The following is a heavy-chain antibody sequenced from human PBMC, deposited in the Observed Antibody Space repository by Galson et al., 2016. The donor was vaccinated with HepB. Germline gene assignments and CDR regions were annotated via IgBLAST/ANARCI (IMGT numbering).Heavy chain of an antibody. V-gene: IGHV1-69*13. CDR2: IIPIFGTA. CDR1: GGMFSSTG. CDR3: AKLVVGGTTHAGDDY. Sequence: SVKVSCKASGGMFSSTGVSWVRQAPGQGLEWMGGIIPIFGTAKYAQKFQGRVTITADESTSTGYMELSSLKSEDTAVYYCAKLVVGGTTHAGDDYWGQGTLVTVSS. J-gene: IGHJ4*02. D-gene: IGHD2-15*01.